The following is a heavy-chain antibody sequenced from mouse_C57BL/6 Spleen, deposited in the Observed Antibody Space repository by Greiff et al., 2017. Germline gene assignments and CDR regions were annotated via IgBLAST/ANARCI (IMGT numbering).Heavy chain of an antibody. CDR3: ARSRYGSSWGDY. J-gene: IGHJ4*01. V-gene: IGHV1-50*01. Sequence: QVQLQQPGAELVKPGASVKLSCKASGYTFTSYWMQWVKQRPGQGLEWIGEIDPSDSYTNYNQKFKGKATLTVDTSSSTAYMQLSSLTSEDSAVYYCARSRYGSSWGDYWGQGTSVTVSS. D-gene: IGHD1-1*01. CDR1: GYTFTSYW. CDR2: IDPSDSYT.